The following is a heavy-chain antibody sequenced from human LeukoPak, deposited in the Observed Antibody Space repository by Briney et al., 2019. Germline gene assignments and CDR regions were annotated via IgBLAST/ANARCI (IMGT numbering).Heavy chain of an antibody. D-gene: IGHD6-6*01. CDR2: ISAYNGNT. CDR3: ARESIAARPHGFDAFDI. CDR1: GYTFTSYG. V-gene: IGHV1-18*01. J-gene: IGHJ3*02. Sequence: EASVKVSCKASGYTFTSYGISWVRQAPGQGLEWMGWISAYNGNTNYAQKLQGRVTMTTDTSTSTAYMELRSLRSDDTAVYYCARESIAARPHGFDAFDIWGQGTMVTVSS.